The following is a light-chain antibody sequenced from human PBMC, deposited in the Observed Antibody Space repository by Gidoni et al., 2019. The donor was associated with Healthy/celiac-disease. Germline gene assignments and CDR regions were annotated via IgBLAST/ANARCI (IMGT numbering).Light chain of an antibody. CDR1: QSISSW. V-gene: IGKV1-5*03. Sequence: DIQMTQSPSTLSASVGDRVTITYRASQSISSWLAWYQQKPGKAPKLLIYKASSLESGVPSRFSGSGSGTEFTLTSSSLQPDDFATYYCQQYNSYPWTFGQGTKVEIK. J-gene: IGKJ1*01. CDR3: QQYNSYPWT. CDR2: KAS.